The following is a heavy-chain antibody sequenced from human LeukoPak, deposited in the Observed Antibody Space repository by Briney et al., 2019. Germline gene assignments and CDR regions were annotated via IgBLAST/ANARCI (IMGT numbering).Heavy chain of an antibody. CDR2: IIPIFGTA. D-gene: IGHD3-22*01. J-gene: IGHJ4*02. V-gene: IGHV1-69*05. Sequence: ASVKVSFKASGGPFISYAISWVRPAPGQGLEWMGGIIPIFGTANYAQKFQGRVTITTDESTSTAYMELSSLRSEDTAAYYCARVVRDSSGYVPHYFDYWGQGTLVTVSS. CDR1: GGPFISYA. CDR3: ARVVRDSSGYVPHYFDY.